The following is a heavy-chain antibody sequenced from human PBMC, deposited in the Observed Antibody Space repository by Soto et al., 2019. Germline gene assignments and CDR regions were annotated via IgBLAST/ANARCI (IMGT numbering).Heavy chain of an antibody. CDR3: AIRMYSTRLYDLGY. D-gene: IGHD6-13*01. Sequence: EMQLLASGGGLVQAGGSLRLSCAASGFTVSSYALNRLRQAPVKGLEWVSGISASTYYADSVKGRFTISRDTSKNTLYLQMNSLRAEDTAIYFCAIRMYSTRLYDLGYWGQGTLVTVSS. J-gene: IGHJ4*02. CDR1: GFTVSSYA. V-gene: IGHV3-23*01. CDR2: ISAST.